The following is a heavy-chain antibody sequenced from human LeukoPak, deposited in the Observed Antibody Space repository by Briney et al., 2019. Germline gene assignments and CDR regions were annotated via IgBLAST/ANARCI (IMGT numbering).Heavy chain of an antibody. J-gene: IGHJ6*03. Sequence: GASVKVSCKASGYTFTSYDINWVRQATGQGLEWMGWMNPNSGNTGYAQKFQGRVTMTRNTSISTAYMELSSLRPEDTAVYYCARGEVTTDYYYYMDVWGKGTTVTVSS. V-gene: IGHV1-8*01. D-gene: IGHD4-11*01. CDR3: ARGEVTTDYYYYMDV. CDR1: GYTFTSYD. CDR2: MNPNSGNT.